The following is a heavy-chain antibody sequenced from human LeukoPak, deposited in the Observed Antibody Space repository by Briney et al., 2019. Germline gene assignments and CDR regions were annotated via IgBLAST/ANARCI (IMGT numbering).Heavy chain of an antibody. J-gene: IGHJ4*02. V-gene: IGHV1-18*04. CDR2: ISCYNGDT. CDR3: AKHPSNTSGCHAYFDY. D-gene: IGHD6-19*01. Sequence: ASVKVSCKASGYSFTHHGISWVRQAPGQGPEWMGWISCYNGDTNYAQKFQGRLTMTTDTSTPTAYMKMRSLTYADTAVYYCAKHPSNTSGCHAYFDYWGQGTLVTVSS. CDR1: GYSFTHHG.